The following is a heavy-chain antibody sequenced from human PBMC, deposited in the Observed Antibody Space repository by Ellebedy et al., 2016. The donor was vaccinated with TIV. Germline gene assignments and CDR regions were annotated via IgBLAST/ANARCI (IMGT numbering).Heavy chain of an antibody. V-gene: IGHV3-7*05. Sequence: PGGSLRLSCAASGFTFSNYWMNWVRQAPGKGLEWVANIKEDGSERYYVDSVKGRFTVSRANSKSTFYLHMNSLRAEDTALYYCAKGYMSPFDYWGQGNLVTVSS. D-gene: IGHD2-2*02. J-gene: IGHJ4*02. CDR2: IKEDGSER. CDR3: AKGYMSPFDY. CDR1: GFTFSNYW.